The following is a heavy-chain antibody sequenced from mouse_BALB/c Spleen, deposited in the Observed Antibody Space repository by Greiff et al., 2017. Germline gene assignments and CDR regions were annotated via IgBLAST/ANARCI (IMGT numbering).Heavy chain of an antibody. CDR2: ISSGGSYT. CDR3: ARRGWDYAMDY. Sequence: EVKVEESGGGLVKPGGSLKLSCAASGFTFSSYAMSWVRQTPEKRLEWVAEISSGGSYTYYPDTVTGRFTISRDNAKNTLYLEMSSLRSEDTAMCYCARRGWDYAMDYWGQGTSVTVSS. CDR1: GFTFSSYA. J-gene: IGHJ4*01. V-gene: IGHV5-9-4*01. D-gene: IGHD3-3*01.